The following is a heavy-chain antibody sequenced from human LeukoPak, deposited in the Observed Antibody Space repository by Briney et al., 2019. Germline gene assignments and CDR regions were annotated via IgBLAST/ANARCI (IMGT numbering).Heavy chain of an antibody. CDR3: ARDGGSDQYYFDN. CDR2: ISYSGNT. V-gene: IGHV4-4*02. Sequence: GSLRLSCGVSGFTFNTYGIYWVRQPPGKGLEWIAEISYSGNTHYNPSLKSRVIISLDKSKNLVFLKLNSVTAADTAMYYCARDGGSDQYYFDNWGQGTLVTVSS. J-gene: IGHJ4*02. D-gene: IGHD6-19*01. CDR1: GFTFNTYGI.